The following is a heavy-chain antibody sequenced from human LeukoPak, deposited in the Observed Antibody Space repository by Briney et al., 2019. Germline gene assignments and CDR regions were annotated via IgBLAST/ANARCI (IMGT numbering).Heavy chain of an antibody. CDR3: AIVDRGYSYGLLQRVPYYYYYMDV. V-gene: IGHV4-34*01. D-gene: IGHD5-18*01. J-gene: IGHJ6*03. Sequence: SETLSLTCAVYGGSFSGYYWSWIRQPPGKGLEWIGEINHSGSTNYNPSLKSRVTISVDTSKNQFSLKLSSVTAADTAVYYCAIVDRGYSYGLLQRVPYYYYYMDVWGKGTTVTVSS. CDR1: GGSFSGYY. CDR2: INHSGST.